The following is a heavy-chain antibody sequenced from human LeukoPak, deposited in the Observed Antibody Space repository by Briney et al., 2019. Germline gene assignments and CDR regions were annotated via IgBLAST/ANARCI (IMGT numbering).Heavy chain of an antibody. D-gene: IGHD2-21*02. J-gene: IGHJ4*02. CDR3: ARDGSDSFDY. Sequence: GGSLRLSCAASGFTFSSYSMNWVRRAPGKGLEWVSYITSGSSTTNYADSVKGRFTISRDNAKNSLYLQMNSLRDEDTAVYYCARDGSDSFDYWGQGTLVTVSS. CDR1: GFTFSSYS. V-gene: IGHV3-48*02. CDR2: ITSGSSTT.